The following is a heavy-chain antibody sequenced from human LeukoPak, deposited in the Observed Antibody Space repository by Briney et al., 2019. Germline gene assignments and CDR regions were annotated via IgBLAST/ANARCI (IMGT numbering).Heavy chain of an antibody. CDR1: GYTFTSYG. V-gene: IGHV1-18*01. J-gene: IGHJ3*01. CDR3: AKELNSYGYAFDV. CDR2: ISAYNGNT. D-gene: IGHD5-18*01. Sequence: ASVKVSCKASGYTFTSYGISWVRQAPGQGLEWMGWISAYNGNTNYAQKFQGRVTMTRDMSTSTVYMELNSLRSEDTAVYYCAKELNSYGYAFDVWGQGTMVTVSS.